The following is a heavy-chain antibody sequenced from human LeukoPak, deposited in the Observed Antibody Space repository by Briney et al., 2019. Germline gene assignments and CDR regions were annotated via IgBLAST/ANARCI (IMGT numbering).Heavy chain of an antibody. CDR3: AKDIGVYSHGYDY. Sequence: PGGSLRLSCAASGFTFDDYGMHWVRHAPGKGLEWISGISWNSGSIGYADSVKGRFTISRDNGKNSLYLQMNSLRAEDTAFYYCAKDIGVYSHGYDYWGQGTLVTVSS. D-gene: IGHD6-13*01. CDR1: GFTFDDYG. J-gene: IGHJ4*02. CDR2: ISWNSGSI. V-gene: IGHV3-9*01.